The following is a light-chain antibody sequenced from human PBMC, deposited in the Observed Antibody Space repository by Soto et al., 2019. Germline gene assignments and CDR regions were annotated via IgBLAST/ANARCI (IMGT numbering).Light chain of an antibody. Sequence: EIVLTQSPATLSLSPGERATLSCRASQSVSSYLAWYQQKPGQAPRLLIYDASNRATGIPARFSGSGSGTDFTLTISSLETEDFAVYDGQQRSNWPPSFGGGTKVEIK. CDR2: DAS. J-gene: IGKJ4*01. CDR1: QSVSSY. CDR3: QQRSNWPPS. V-gene: IGKV3-11*01.